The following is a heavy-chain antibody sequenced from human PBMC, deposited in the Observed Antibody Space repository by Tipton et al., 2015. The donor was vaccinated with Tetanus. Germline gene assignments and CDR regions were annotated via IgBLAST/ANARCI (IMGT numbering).Heavy chain of an antibody. CDR1: GVSVRSYY. CDR2: GIYDGTS. D-gene: IGHD3-22*01. V-gene: IGHV4-34*12. CDR3: ARVVRDYYYGMDV. Sequence: TLSLTCTVSGVSVRSYYWSWIRQSPDKGLEWLGDGIYDGTSYYNPSLNSRVKISLDTSMNQVSLTLTSVTAADTALYYCARVVRDYYYGMDVWGQGTTVTVSS. J-gene: IGHJ6*02.